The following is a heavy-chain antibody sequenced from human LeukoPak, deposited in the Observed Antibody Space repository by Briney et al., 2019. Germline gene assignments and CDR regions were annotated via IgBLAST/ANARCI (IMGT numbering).Heavy chain of an antibody. Sequence: PSESLSLTCGVYGGSFSGYYWSWMRQPPGKGLEWSVEIYHSGSTKYNPALKSRGTISVDPSKNQFSLKLSSVTAADTAVYYCASTTGTIPYWFDPWGQGTLVTVSS. CDR1: GGSFSGYY. CDR3: ASTTGTIPYWFDP. D-gene: IGHD1-1*01. CDR2: IYHSGST. V-gene: IGHV4-34*01. J-gene: IGHJ5*02.